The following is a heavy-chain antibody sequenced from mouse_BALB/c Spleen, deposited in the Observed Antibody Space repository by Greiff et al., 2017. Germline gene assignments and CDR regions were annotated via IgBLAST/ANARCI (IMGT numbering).Heavy chain of an antibody. CDR2: ISSGGSCT. CDR3: ARERDDDYGSYALDY. J-gene: IGHJ4*01. D-gene: IGHD2-4*01. Sequence: EVQLVESGGGLVKPGGSLKLSCAASGFTFSSYAMSWVRQSPEKRLEWVADISSGGSCTYYPDTVTGRFTISRDNAKNTLYLEMSSMRSEDTAMYYCARERDDDYGSYALDYWGQGTPVTVSS. V-gene: IGHV5-9-4*01. CDR1: GFTFSSYA.